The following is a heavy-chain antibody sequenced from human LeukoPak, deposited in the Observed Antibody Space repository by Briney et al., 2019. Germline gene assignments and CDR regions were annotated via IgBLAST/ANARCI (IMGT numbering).Heavy chain of an antibody. CDR1: GYTFTSYG. J-gene: IGHJ4*02. D-gene: IGHD3-3*01. CDR2: ISAYNGNT. V-gene: IGHV1-18*01. CDR3: ARRCEYYDFWSGYYNGAFDY. Sequence: EASVKVSCTASGYTFTSYGNSWVRQAPGQGLEWMGWISAYNGNTNYAQKLQGRVTMTTDTSTSTAYMELRSLRSDDTAVYYCARRCEYYDFWSGYYNGAFDYWGQGTLVTVSP.